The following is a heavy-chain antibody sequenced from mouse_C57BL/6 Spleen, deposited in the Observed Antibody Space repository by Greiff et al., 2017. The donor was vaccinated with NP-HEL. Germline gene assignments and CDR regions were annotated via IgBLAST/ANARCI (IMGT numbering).Heavy chain of an antibody. CDR1: GFTFSDAW. CDR3: TRITTVVAKYFDG. V-gene: IGHV6-6*01. CDR2: IRNKANNHAT. D-gene: IGHD1-1*01. Sequence: EVKLMESGGGLVQPGGSMKLSCAASGFTFSDAWMDWVRQSPEKGLEWVAEIRNKANNHATYYAESVKGRFTISRDDSKSSVYLQMNSLRAEDSGIYYCTRITTVVAKYFDGWGTGTTVTVAS. J-gene: IGHJ1*03.